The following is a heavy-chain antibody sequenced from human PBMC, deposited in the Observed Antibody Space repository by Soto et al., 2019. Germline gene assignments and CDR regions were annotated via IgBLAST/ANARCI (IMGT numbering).Heavy chain of an antibody. CDR1: GGSFSGYY. Sequence: PSETLSLTCAVYGGSFSGYYWSWIRQPPGKGLEWIGEINHSGSTNYNPSLKSRVTISVDTSKNQFSLKLSSVTAADTAVYYCAGSSSGADYYYGMDVWGQGTTVTV. CDR2: INHSGST. V-gene: IGHV4-34*01. J-gene: IGHJ6*02. D-gene: IGHD6-19*01. CDR3: AGSSSGADYYYGMDV.